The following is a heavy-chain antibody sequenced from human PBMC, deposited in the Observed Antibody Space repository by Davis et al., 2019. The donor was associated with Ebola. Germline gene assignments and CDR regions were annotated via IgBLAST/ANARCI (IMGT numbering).Heavy chain of an antibody. CDR1: GYSFTTYL. CDR2: INGGSGNA. V-gene: IGHV1-3*01. CDR3: ARDRMFYSGHDF. J-gene: IGHJ4*02. Sequence: ASVKVSCKASGYSFTTYLIHWVRQAPGQRLEWMGCINGGSGNAKYSQKFQGRVTFTRDTSASTAYMELTRLRSDDTAVYYCARDRMFYSGHDFWGQGTLVSVSS. D-gene: IGHD1-26*01.